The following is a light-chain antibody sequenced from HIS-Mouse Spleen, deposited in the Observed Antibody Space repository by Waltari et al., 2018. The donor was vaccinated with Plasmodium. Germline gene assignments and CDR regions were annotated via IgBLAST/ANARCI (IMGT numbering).Light chain of an antibody. V-gene: IGLV2-23*03. CDR2: EGS. J-gene: IGLJ2*01. CDR1: SSDVGSYNL. Sequence: QSALTQPASVSGSPGQSITISCTGTSSDVGSYNLVSWYQQHPGKAPKLMSYEGSKWPSGVSNRFSGSKSGNTASLTISGLQAEDEADYYCCSYAGSSTFVVFGGGTKLTVL. CDR3: CSYAGSSTFVV.